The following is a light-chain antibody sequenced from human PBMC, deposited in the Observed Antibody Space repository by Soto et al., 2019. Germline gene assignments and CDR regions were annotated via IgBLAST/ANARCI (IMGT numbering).Light chain of an antibody. CDR2: LNSDGSH. V-gene: IGLV4-69*01. CDR1: SGHSSYA. J-gene: IGLJ2*01. Sequence: QLVLTQSPSASASLGASVKLTCTLSSGHSSYAIAWHQQQPEKGPRYLMKLNSDGSHSKGDGIPDRFSGSSSGADRYLTISSLQSEDEADYYCQTWGTGIQLFGGGTKLTVL. CDR3: QTWGTGIQL.